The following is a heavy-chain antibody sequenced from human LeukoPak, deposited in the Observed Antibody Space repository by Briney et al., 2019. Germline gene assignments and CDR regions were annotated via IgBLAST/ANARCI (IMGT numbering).Heavy chain of an antibody. Sequence: GGSLRLSCAASGFTFSSFAMSWVRQAPGKGLEWVSAISGSGGSTYYADSVKGRFTISRDNSKNTLHLQMNSLRAEDTAVYYCAKRGGLPPLDYYYYFMDVWGKGTTVTVSS. J-gene: IGHJ6*03. CDR3: AKRGGLPPLDYYYYFMDV. CDR2: ISGSGGST. V-gene: IGHV3-23*01. CDR1: GFTFSSFA. D-gene: IGHD2-15*01.